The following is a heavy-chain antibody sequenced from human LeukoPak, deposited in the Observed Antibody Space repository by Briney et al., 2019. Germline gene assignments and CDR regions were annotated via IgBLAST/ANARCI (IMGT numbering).Heavy chain of an antibody. CDR1: GFTFSSYA. V-gene: IGHV3-23*01. Sequence: GVSLRLSCAASGFTFSSYAMRWVRHARGKGLEWGSAISGRGGSTYYADTVRGRFTISRDNSKNTLYMQMNSLRAEDTAVYYCAKGGDCGGDCLYYYGMDVWGQGTTVTVSS. J-gene: IGHJ6*02. CDR3: AKGGDCGGDCLYYYGMDV. D-gene: IGHD2-21*02. CDR2: ISGRGGST.